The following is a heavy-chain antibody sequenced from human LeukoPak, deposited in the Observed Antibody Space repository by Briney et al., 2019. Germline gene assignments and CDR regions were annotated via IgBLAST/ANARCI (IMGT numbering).Heavy chain of an antibody. CDR3: ARHNHDFWSGYMIDNWFGP. J-gene: IGHJ5*02. D-gene: IGHD3-3*01. V-gene: IGHV4-4*09. Sequence: SETLSLTCTVSGGSISSYYWSWIRHPPRKGLEWIGYIYISGSTNYNPHPKSRVTISVDTSKNQFSLKLSSMSAADTDVHCCARHNHDFWSGYMIDNWFGPWGQGTLVTVSS. CDR1: GGSISSYY. CDR2: IYISGST.